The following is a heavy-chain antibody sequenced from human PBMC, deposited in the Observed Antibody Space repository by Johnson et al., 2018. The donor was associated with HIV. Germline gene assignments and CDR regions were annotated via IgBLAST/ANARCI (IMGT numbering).Heavy chain of an antibody. J-gene: IGHJ3*02. CDR3: ASTGGAFDI. CDR1: GFTFSSYA. V-gene: IGHV3-30-3*01. D-gene: IGHD7-27*01. CDR2: ISYDGSNK. Sequence: QVQLVESGGGVVQPGRSLRLSCAASGFTFSSYAMHWVRQAPGKGLEWVAVISYDGSNKYYADSVKGRFTISRDNSKNTLYLQMNSLRAEDTAVYHCASTGGAFDIWGQGTMVTVSS.